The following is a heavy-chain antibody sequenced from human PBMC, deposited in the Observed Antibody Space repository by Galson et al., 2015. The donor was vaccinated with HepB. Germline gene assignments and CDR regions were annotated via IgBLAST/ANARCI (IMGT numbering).Heavy chain of an antibody. Sequence: SCKASGYTFTSHGISWVRQAPGQGLEWVGWMNTNTGKPTYAPGFAGRFVFSLDTSVTTAYLQISSLETDDTAVYYCARSPLRFLDWLPYYDYYYMDVWGEGTTVTVSS. V-gene: IGHV7-4-1*02. CDR1: GYTFTSHG. D-gene: IGHD3-3*01. J-gene: IGHJ6*03. CDR3: ARSPLRFLDWLPYYDYYYMDV. CDR2: MNTNTGKP.